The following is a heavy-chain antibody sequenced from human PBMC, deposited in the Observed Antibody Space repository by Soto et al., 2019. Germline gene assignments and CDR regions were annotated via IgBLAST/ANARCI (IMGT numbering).Heavy chain of an antibody. CDR3: ARPPQYYDAFDI. Sequence: GESLKISDKGSGYIFTNYWIGWVRQMPGRGLEWMGIIYPGDSDTRYSPSFRGQVSISVYKSISTAYLQWNSLKASDTATYYCARPPQYYDAFDIWGQGTMVTVSS. CDR2: IYPGDSDT. CDR1: GYIFTNYW. V-gene: IGHV5-51*01. D-gene: IGHD2-8*01. J-gene: IGHJ3*02.